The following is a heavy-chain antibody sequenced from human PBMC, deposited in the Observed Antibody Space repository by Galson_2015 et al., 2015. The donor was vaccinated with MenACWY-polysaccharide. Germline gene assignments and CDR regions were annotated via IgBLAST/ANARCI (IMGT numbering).Heavy chain of an antibody. CDR3: AKDQSVGSKDAPFDY. Sequence: SLRLSCAASGFTPTPYAMSWVRQAPGQGLEWVSGISGSGRSIYYAASVEGRFTVSRDYAKNTLYLQMSGLRVEDTAVYYCAKDQSVGSKDAPFDYWGQGTLVTVSS. V-gene: IGHV3-23*01. J-gene: IGHJ4*02. CDR2: ISGSGRSI. D-gene: IGHD2-2*01. CDR1: GFTPTPYA.